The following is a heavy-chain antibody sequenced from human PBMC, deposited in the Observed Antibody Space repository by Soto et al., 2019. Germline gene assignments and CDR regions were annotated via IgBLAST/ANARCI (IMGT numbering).Heavy chain of an antibody. J-gene: IGHJ6*03. CDR3: AKWDHTYNMDV. D-gene: IGHD1-26*01. CDR2: INHSGST. CDR1: GGSFNGYY. V-gene: IGHV4-34*01. Sequence: SETLSLTCAVYGGSFNGYYWSWVRQPPGKGLEWIGEINHSGSTNYNPSLKSRITISVDTSKNQCTLKVSSVTAADTAVYYCAKWDHTYNMDVWGTGTTVTVSS.